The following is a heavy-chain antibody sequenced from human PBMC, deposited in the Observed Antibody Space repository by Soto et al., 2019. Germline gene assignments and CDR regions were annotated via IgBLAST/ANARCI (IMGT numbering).Heavy chain of an antibody. CDR2: INPSGGST. Sequence: ASVKVSCKASGYTFTSYYMHWVRQAPGQGLERMGIINPSGGSTSYAQKFQGRVTMTRDTSTSTVYMELSSLRSEDTAVYYCSREIYDFWSGYYYDYWGQGTLVTVSS. V-gene: IGHV1-46*03. CDR3: SREIYDFWSGYYYDY. CDR1: GYTFTSYY. D-gene: IGHD3-3*01. J-gene: IGHJ4*02.